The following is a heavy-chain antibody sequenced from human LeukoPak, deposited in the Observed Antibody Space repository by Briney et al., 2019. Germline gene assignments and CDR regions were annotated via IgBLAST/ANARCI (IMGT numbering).Heavy chain of an antibody. D-gene: IGHD6-19*01. V-gene: IGHV3-64*01. J-gene: IGHJ4*02. CDR1: GFTFSSYA. CDR3: AKGSHGQWLVLDY. Sequence: PGGSLRLSCAASGFTFSSYAMYWVRQAPGKGLEYVSGVSRNGGSTYYANSVKGRFTISRDNSKNTLYLQMGSLRAEDTAVYYCAKGSHGQWLVLDYWGQGTLVTVSS. CDR2: VSRNGGST.